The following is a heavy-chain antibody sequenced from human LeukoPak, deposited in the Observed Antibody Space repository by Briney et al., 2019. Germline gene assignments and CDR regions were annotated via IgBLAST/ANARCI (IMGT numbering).Heavy chain of an antibody. Sequence: GGSLRLSCAASGFTFSSYAMHWVRQAPGKGLEWVSIIYSGGSTFYADSVKGRFTISRDNSKNTLYLQMNSLRAEDTAVYYCARGGSYLSAFDIWGQGTMVTVSS. CDR2: IYSGGST. J-gene: IGHJ3*02. D-gene: IGHD1-26*01. V-gene: IGHV3-53*01. CDR1: GFTFSSYA. CDR3: ARGGSYLSAFDI.